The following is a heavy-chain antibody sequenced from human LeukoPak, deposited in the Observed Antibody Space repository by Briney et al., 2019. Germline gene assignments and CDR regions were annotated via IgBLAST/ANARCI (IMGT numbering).Heavy chain of an antibody. V-gene: IGHV5-10-1*01. D-gene: IGHD3-22*01. Sequence: GESLKISCKGSGYSFTSYWISWVRQMPGKGLEWMGRIDPSDSYTNYSPSFQSHVTISADKSISTAYLQWSSLKASDTAMYYCARQYYDSSGCDYWGQGTLVTVS. J-gene: IGHJ4*02. CDR2: IDPSDSYT. CDR1: GYSFTSYW. CDR3: ARQYYDSSGCDY.